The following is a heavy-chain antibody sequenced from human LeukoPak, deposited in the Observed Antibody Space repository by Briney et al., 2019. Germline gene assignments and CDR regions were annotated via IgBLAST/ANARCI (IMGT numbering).Heavy chain of an antibody. Sequence: ASVKVSCKASGYTFTGYYMHWVRQAPGQGLEWMGWISAYNGNTNYAQKLQGRVSMTTDTSTSTAYMEMRSLRFEDTAVYYCARDWAEGSYGPDYWGQGTLVTVSS. CDR2: ISAYNGNT. J-gene: IGHJ4*02. D-gene: IGHD5-18*01. V-gene: IGHV1-18*04. CDR1: GYTFTGYY. CDR3: ARDWAEGSYGPDY.